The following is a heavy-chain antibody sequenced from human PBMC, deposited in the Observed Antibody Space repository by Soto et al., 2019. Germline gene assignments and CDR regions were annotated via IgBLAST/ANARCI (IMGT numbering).Heavy chain of an antibody. Sequence: QVQLVESGGGVVQPGRSLRLSCAASGFTFSSYGMHWVRQAPGKGLEWVAVIWYDGSNKYYADSVKGRFTISRDNSKNTLYLQMNSLRAEDTAVYYCARVQGRQLVLHGDYYYYGMDVWGQGTTVTVSS. J-gene: IGHJ6*02. D-gene: IGHD6-6*01. CDR3: ARVQGRQLVLHGDYYYYGMDV. CDR2: IWYDGSNK. CDR1: GFTFSSYG. V-gene: IGHV3-33*01.